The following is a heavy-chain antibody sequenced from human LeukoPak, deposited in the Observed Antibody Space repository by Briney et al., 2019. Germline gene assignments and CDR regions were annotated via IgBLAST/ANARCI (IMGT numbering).Heavy chain of an antibody. Sequence: TGGSLRLSCAASGFTFSSYGMHWVRQAPGKGLEWVAVISYDGSNKYYADSVKGRFTISRDNSKNTLYLQMNSLRAEDTAVYYCARVNEAVAGTDYWGQGTLVTVSS. CDR1: GFTFSSYG. J-gene: IGHJ4*02. CDR2: ISYDGSNK. V-gene: IGHV3-30*03. D-gene: IGHD6-19*01. CDR3: ARVNEAVAGTDY.